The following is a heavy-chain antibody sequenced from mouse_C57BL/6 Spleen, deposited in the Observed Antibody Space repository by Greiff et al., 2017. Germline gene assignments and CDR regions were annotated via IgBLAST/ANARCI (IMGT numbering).Heavy chain of an antibody. V-gene: IGHV1-7*01. CDR2: INPSSGYT. CDR3: ARSTYYDYAGVYFDS. J-gene: IGHJ2*01. D-gene: IGHD2-4*01. CDR1: GYTFTSYW. Sequence: QVQLQQSGAELAKPEASVKLSCKASGYTFTSYWMHWVNQRPGQGLEWIGYINPSSGYTKYNQKFKDKATLTADKSSSTAYMQLSSLTYEDSAVYYCARSTYYDYAGVYFDSRGQGPTLTVSS.